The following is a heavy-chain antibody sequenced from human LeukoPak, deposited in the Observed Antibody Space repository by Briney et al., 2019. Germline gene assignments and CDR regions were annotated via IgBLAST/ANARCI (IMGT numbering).Heavy chain of an antibody. J-gene: IGHJ4*02. D-gene: IGHD2/OR15-2a*01. Sequence: PGGSLRLSCAASGFSFSNYAMSWVRQAPGRGLEWVASIKQDGSQKYYVDSVKGRFTISRDNVQNSLYLQMNSLRAEDTAVYYCARSGLSRFGFWGQGTLVTVSS. V-gene: IGHV3-7*03. CDR1: GFSFSNYA. CDR2: IKQDGSQK. CDR3: ARSGLSRFGF.